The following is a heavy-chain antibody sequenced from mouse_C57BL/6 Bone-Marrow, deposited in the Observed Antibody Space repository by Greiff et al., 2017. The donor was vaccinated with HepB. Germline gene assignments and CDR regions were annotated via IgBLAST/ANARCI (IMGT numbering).Heavy chain of an antibody. Sequence: QVQLQQSGSELRSPGSSVKLSCKDFDSEVFPIAYMSWVRQKPGHGFEWIGGILPSIGRTIYGEKFEDKATLDADTLSNTAYLELNSLTSEDSAIYYCARQGIYYDYPFAYWGQGTLVTVSA. V-gene: IGHV15-2*01. CDR1: DSEVFPIAY. D-gene: IGHD2-4*01. CDR3: ARQGIYYDYPFAY. CDR2: ILPSIGRT. J-gene: IGHJ3*01.